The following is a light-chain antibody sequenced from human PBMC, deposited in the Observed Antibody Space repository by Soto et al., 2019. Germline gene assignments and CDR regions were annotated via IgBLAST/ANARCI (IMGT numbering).Light chain of an antibody. Sequence: QSVLTQPPSVSAAPGQKVTISCSGSSSNIGNNYVSWYQQLPGTAPKLLIYDNNKRPSGIPDRFSGSKSGTSATLGITGLQTGDEADYYCGTWDSRLSAGNYVFGTGTKVTVL. CDR3: GTWDSRLSAGNYV. J-gene: IGLJ1*01. CDR2: DNN. CDR1: SSNIGNNY. V-gene: IGLV1-51*01.